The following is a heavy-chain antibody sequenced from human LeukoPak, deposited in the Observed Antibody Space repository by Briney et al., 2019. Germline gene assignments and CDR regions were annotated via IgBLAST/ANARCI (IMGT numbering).Heavy chain of an antibody. D-gene: IGHD2-15*01. CDR1: GFIFSSYW. V-gene: IGHV3-7*03. CDR3: AREGGIYCSGGSYYIDY. J-gene: IGHJ4*02. CDR2: IKQDGSEK. Sequence: GGSLRLSCEVSGFIFSSYWMSWVRQAPGKGPEWVAHIKQDGSEKDYVDSVKGRFTISRDNGKNSLYLQMNSLRAEDTAVYYCAREGGIYCSGGSYYIDYWGQGTLVTVSS.